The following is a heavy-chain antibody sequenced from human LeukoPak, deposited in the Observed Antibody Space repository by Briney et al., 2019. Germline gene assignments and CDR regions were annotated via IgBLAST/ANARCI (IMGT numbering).Heavy chain of an antibody. V-gene: IGHV3-30*03. J-gene: IGHJ4*02. D-gene: IGHD6-13*01. CDR3: ARRGSYSGTSGYSSSWYGEFDY. CDR2: ISYDGSNK. Sequence: GRSLRLSCAASGFTFSSYGMHWVRQAPGKGLEWVAVISYDGSNKYYADSVKGRFTISRDNSKNTLYLQMNSLRAEDTAVYYCARRGSYSGTSGYSSSWYGEFDYWGQGTLVTVSS. CDR1: GFTFSSYG.